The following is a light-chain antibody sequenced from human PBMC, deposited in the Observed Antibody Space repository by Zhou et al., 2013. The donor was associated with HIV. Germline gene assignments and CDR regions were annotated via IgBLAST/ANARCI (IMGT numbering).Light chain of an antibody. Sequence: EIVLTQSPGTLSLSPGERASLSCRASQSVSSSYLAWYQQKPGQAPRLLIYGASSRATGIPDRFSGSGSGTEFTLTISRLEPEDFAVYYCQQYGSSPPGITFGPGTKVEIK. V-gene: IGKV3-20*01. J-gene: IGKJ3*01. CDR2: GAS. CDR3: QQYGSSPPGIT. CDR1: QSVSSSY.